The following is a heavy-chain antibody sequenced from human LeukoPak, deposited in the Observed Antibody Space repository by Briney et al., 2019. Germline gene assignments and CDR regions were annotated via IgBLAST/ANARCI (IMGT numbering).Heavy chain of an antibody. D-gene: IGHD1-1*01. J-gene: IGHJ4*02. V-gene: IGHV4-59*01. CDR1: GGSISSFY. CDR3: AGSYNWSDDFDY. Sequence: SETLSLTCTVSGGSISSFYWSWIRQPPGKGLEWVGYIFYSGSTNYNPSLKSRVTISVDTSKNQLSLKLNSVTAADTAVYYCAGSYNWSDDFDYWGPGTLVTVSS. CDR2: IFYSGST.